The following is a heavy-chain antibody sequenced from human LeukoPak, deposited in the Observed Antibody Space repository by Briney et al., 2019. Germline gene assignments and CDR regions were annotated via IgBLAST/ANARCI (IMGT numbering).Heavy chain of an antibody. CDR2: IIPIFGTA. D-gene: IGHD2-21*02. V-gene: IGHV1-69*01. Sequence: SVKVSCKASGGTFSSYATSWARQAPGQGLEWMGGIIPIFGTANYAQKFQGRVTITADESTSTAYMELSSLRSEDTAVYYCARDCGGDCYSGYWGQGTLVTVSS. CDR3: ARDCGGDCYSGY. J-gene: IGHJ4*02. CDR1: GGTFSSYA.